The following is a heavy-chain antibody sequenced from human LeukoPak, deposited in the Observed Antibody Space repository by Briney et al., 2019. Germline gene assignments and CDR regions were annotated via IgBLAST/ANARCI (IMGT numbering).Heavy chain of an antibody. D-gene: IGHD6-13*01. J-gene: IGHJ4*02. CDR3: AKDSGYSSSWYGGALDY. V-gene: IGHV3-23*01. CDR2: INDNGGST. CDR1: GFTFSSYA. Sequence: GGSLRLSCAASGFTFSSYAMSWVRQAPGKGLEWVSTINDNGGSTYYADSVKGRFTISRDNSKNTLYLQMNSLRAEDTAVYYCAKDSGYSSSWYGGALDYWGQGTLVTVSS.